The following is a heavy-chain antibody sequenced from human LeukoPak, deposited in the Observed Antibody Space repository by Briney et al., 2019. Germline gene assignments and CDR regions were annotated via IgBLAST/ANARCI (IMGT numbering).Heavy chain of an antibody. Sequence: SETLSLTCTVSGYSISRGYSWGWIRQPPGKGLEWIGNIYHSGSTNYNPSLKSRVTMSVDTSKNQFSLKLSSVTAADTAVYYCAREGSDYYGSGSYYRSYYYYMDVWGKGTTVTISS. CDR1: GYSISRGYS. V-gene: IGHV4-38-2*02. J-gene: IGHJ6*03. CDR3: AREGSDYYGSGSYYRSYYYYMDV. CDR2: IYHSGST. D-gene: IGHD3-10*01.